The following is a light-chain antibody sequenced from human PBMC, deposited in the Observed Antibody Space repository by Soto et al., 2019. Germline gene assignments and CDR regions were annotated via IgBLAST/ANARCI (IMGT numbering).Light chain of an antibody. CDR1: QSVSSY. J-gene: IGKJ1*01. V-gene: IGKV3-11*01. CDR3: QQRNKWRT. CDR2: DAS. Sequence: EIVFTQSPATLSLSPGERATLSCRASQSVSSYLAWYQQKPGQAPRLLIYDASKRATGIPARVSGSGFGTDYTLTISCLEPEDFAVYYCQQRNKWRTFGQGTKVEIK.